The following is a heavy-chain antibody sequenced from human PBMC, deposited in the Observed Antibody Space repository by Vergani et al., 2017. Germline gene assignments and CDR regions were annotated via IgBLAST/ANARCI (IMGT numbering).Heavy chain of an antibody. Sequence: QVQLVQSGAEVKKPGSSVKVSCKASGGTFSSYTISWVRQAPGQGLEWMGRIIPILGIANYAQKFQGRVTITADKSTSTAYMERSSLRSEDTAVYYCARDYYENPLGYWGQGTLVTVSS. V-gene: IGHV1-69*02. D-gene: IGHD3-22*01. CDR2: IIPILGIA. CDR1: GGTFSSYT. CDR3: ARDYYENPLGY. J-gene: IGHJ4*02.